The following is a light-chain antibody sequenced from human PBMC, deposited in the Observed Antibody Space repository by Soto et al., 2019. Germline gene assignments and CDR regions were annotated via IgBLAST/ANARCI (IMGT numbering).Light chain of an antibody. CDR3: QQYGSSPKT. V-gene: IGKV3-20*01. CDR2: AAS. CDR1: QSISSTY. J-gene: IGKJ1*01. Sequence: EIVLTQSPATLSLSPGERATVSCRASQSISSTYLAWYQQKPGQAPRLLIYAASTRATGIPDRFSGSGSGTDFTLTISRLEPEDFAVYYCQQYGSSPKTFGQGTKVDIK.